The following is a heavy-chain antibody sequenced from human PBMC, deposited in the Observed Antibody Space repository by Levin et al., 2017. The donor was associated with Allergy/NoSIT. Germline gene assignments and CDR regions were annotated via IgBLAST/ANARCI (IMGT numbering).Heavy chain of an antibody. CDR2: IDYSGST. CDR1: GVSVNSASNH. Sequence: SETLSLTCSVSGVSVNSASNHWSWVRQSPGKGLEWIGYIDYSGSTDYRPSLKSRVTISVDRSKNQFSLKFRSVTGADTAVYFCARITPPPRGYISSFGMDAWGQGTTVTVSS. D-gene: IGHD4-23*01. V-gene: IGHV4-61*01. CDR3: ARITPPPRGYISSFGMDA. J-gene: IGHJ6*02.